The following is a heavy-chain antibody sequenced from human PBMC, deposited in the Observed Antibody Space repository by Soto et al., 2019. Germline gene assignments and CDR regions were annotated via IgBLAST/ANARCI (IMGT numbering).Heavy chain of an antibody. J-gene: IGHJ5*02. D-gene: IGHD2-2*01. Sequence: SETLSLTCAVYGGSFSGYYWSWIRQPPGKGLEWIGEINHSGSTNYNPSLKSRVTISVDTSKNQFSLKLSSVTAADTAVYYCARGYCSSTSCYGRPKNWSDPWGQGTLVTAPQ. CDR2: INHSGST. CDR3: ARGYCSSTSCYGRPKNWSDP. V-gene: IGHV4-34*01. CDR1: GGSFSGYY.